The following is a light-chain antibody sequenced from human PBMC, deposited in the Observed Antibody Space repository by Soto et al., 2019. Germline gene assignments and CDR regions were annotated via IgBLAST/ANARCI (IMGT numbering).Light chain of an antibody. Sequence: QSALTQPASVSGSPGQSITISSTGTRSDIGAYNFVSWYQQHPGEVPKLILYDVNVRPSGVSNRFSGSKSGNTASLTISGLQAEDEADYYCTSWTTSTTMIFGGGTQLTVL. J-gene: IGLJ2*01. CDR3: TSWTTSTTMI. CDR1: RSDIGAYNF. V-gene: IGLV2-14*03. CDR2: DVN.